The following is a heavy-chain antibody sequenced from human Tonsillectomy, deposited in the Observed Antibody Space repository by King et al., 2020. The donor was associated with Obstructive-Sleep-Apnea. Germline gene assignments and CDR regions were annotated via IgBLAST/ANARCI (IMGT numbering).Heavy chain of an antibody. D-gene: IGHD4-17*01. CDR1: GYTFTGYH. J-gene: IGHJ4*02. CDR2: INPNSGGT. CDR3: ATVAVSTATYYFDY. Sequence: VQLVESGAEVKKPGASVKVSCKASGYTFTGYHIHWVRQAPGQGLEWMVWINPNSGGTNYAQKFQGRVTMTRDTSISTAYMELSRLISDDTAVYYCATVAVSTATYYFDYWGQGTLVTVSS. V-gene: IGHV1-2*02.